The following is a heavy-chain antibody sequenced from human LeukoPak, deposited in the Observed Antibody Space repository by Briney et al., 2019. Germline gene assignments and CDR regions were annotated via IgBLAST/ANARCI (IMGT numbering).Heavy chain of an antibody. J-gene: IGHJ4*02. CDR2: IRSKAHGGTT. V-gene: IGHV3-49*04. Sequence: GGSLRLSCTASGFTFGDYAMSWVRRAPGKGLEWVGFIRSKAHGGTTEYAASVKGRFTHSRDDSKSIAYLQMNSLKTEDTAVYYCTRVRGSYWFDYWGQGTLVTVSS. CDR3: TRVRGSYWFDY. D-gene: IGHD1-26*01. CDR1: GFTFGDYA.